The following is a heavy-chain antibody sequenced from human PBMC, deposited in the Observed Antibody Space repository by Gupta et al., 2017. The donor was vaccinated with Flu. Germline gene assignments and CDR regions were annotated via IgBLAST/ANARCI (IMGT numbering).Heavy chain of an antibody. CDR3: IADLSSGSQYDY. D-gene: IGHD3-22*01. CDR1: NAW. V-gene: IGHV3-15*01. Sequence: NAWMNWVRQAPGKGLEWVGRIKSKTDAGTTDFAAPVKGRFTISRDDSENTLYLEMNNLKTEDTAVDYCIADLSSGSQYDYWGQGTLVTVSS. CDR2: IKSKTDAGTT. J-gene: IGHJ4*02.